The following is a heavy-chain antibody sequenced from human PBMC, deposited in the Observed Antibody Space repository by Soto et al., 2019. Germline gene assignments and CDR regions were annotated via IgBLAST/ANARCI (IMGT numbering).Heavy chain of an antibody. CDR3: AKRATGTYFDY. V-gene: IGHV3-23*01. CDR1: GFTFSSYA. Sequence: EVQLLESGGGLVQPGGSLRLSCAASGFTFSSYAMNWVRQAPGKGLEWVSVISGSGGSTYYADSVKGRFAISRDNSKNTLYLQMNSLSADDTAVYYCAKRATGTYFDYWGQGTLVTVSS. D-gene: IGHD1-7*01. CDR2: ISGSGGST. J-gene: IGHJ4*02.